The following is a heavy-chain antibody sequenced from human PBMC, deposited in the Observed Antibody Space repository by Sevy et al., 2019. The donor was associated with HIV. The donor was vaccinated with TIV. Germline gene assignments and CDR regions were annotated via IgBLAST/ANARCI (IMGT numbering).Heavy chain of an antibody. CDR2: FDPEDGDPEDGKT. CDR1: GYTLAKFS. J-gene: IGHJ4*02. D-gene: IGHD3-22*01. V-gene: IGHV1-24*01. Sequence: ASVKVCCKVSGYTLAKFSIHWVRQAPGKGLEWMTSFDPEDGDPEDGKTIYAQKILGRVTMTEDTSTDTAYMELSSLRSDDTAVSYCATTKDYYDSSGYPFDYWGQGTLVTVSS. CDR3: ATTKDYYDSSGYPFDY.